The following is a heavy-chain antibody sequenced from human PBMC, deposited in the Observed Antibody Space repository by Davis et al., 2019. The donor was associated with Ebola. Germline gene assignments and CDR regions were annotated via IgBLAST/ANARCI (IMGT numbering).Heavy chain of an antibody. D-gene: IGHD3-10*01. J-gene: IGHJ4*02. CDR1: GGTFSRYG. CDR2: IIPIFGTA. V-gene: IGHV1-69*13. Sequence: SVKVSCKASGGTFSRYGISWVRQAPGQGLEWMGGIIPIFGTANYAQKFQGRVTITADESTSTAYMELRSLRSDDTAVYYCARDYGSGAFDYWGQGTLVTVSS. CDR3: ARDYGSGAFDY.